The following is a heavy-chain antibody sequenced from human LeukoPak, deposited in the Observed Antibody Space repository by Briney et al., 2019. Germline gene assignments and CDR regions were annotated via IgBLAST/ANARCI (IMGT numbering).Heavy chain of an antibody. V-gene: IGHV4-4*07. CDR3: ARSYYDFWSGYYEYDY. J-gene: IGHJ4*02. Sequence: SETLPLTCTVSGGSISSYYWSWIRQPAGKGLEWIGRIYTSGSTNYNPSLKSRVTMSVDTSKNQFSLKLSSVTAADTAVYYCARSYYDFWSGYYEYDYWGQGTLVTVSP. CDR2: IYTSGST. CDR1: GGSISSYY. D-gene: IGHD3-3*01.